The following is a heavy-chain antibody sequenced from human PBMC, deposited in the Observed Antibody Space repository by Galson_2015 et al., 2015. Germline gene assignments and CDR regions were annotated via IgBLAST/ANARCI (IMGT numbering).Heavy chain of an antibody. Sequence: SVKVSCKASGYTFTSYDINWVRQATGQGLEWMGRMNPNSGTTGYAQKFQGRVTMTRNTFISTAYMELRSLRSEDTAVYYCARGDDYGDIKHNWFDPWGQGTLVTVSS. D-gene: IGHD4-17*01. V-gene: IGHV1-8*01. J-gene: IGHJ5*02. CDR2: MNPNSGTT. CDR3: ARGDDYGDIKHNWFDP. CDR1: GYTFTSYD.